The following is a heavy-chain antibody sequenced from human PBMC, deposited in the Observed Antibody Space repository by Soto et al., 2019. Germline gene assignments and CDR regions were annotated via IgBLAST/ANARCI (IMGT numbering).Heavy chain of an antibody. J-gene: IGHJ6*03. V-gene: IGHV3-48*01. CDR1: GFTFSSYS. CDR2: ISSSSSTI. Sequence: GGSLRLSCAASGFTFSSYSMNWVRQAPGKGLEWVSYISSSSSTIYYADSVKGRFTISRDNAKNSLYLQMNSLRAEDTAVYYCARAIGGSGSRRPTPYYYYMDVWGKGTTVTVSS. D-gene: IGHD3-10*01. CDR3: ARAIGGSGSRRPTPYYYYMDV.